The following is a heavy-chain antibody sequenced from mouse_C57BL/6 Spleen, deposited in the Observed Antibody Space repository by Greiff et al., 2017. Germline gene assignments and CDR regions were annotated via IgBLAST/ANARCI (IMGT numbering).Heavy chain of an antibody. Sequence: QVQLQQSGAELVRPGTSVKVSYKASGYAFTNYLIEWVKQRPGQGLEWIGVINPGSGATNYNEKFKGKATLTVDKSSSTAYMQLSSLTSEDSSVYFCARDDYHWYFDVWGTGTTVTVSS. J-gene: IGHJ1*03. D-gene: IGHD2-4*01. CDR3: ARDDYHWYFDV. V-gene: IGHV1-54*01. CDR2: INPGSGAT. CDR1: GYAFTNYL.